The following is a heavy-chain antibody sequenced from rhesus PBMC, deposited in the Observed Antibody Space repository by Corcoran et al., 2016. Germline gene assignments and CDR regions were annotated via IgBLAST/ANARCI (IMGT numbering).Heavy chain of an antibody. Sequence: QVQLQESGPGLVTPSETLSLTCAVSGASTNRSWWSWFRQSPGKGLEWIGEINANNDKTYYNPSLKSRVTISKDTSKNQLSLNLNSMTAADTAVYYCVRHGYCSVSQCYYGLDSWGQGVVVTVSS. CDR3: VRHGYCSVSQCYYGLDS. CDR1: GASTNRSW. CDR2: INANNDKT. D-gene: IGHD2-8*01. V-gene: IGHV4-80*01. J-gene: IGHJ6*01.